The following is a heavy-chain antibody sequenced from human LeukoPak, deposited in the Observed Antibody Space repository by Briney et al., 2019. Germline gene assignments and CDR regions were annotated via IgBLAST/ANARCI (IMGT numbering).Heavy chain of an antibody. CDR1: GVTFSTYA. J-gene: IGHJ4*02. Sequence: GGSLRLSCAASGVTFSTYAISWVRQAPGKGLEWVSTISGGGGSTYYADSVKGRFTISRDNSKNTLYLQVNSLRAEDTAVYYCAKGGKWDVTPFDYWGQGTLVTVSS. CDR2: ISGGGGST. CDR3: AKGGKWDVTPFDY. D-gene: IGHD1-26*01. V-gene: IGHV3-23*01.